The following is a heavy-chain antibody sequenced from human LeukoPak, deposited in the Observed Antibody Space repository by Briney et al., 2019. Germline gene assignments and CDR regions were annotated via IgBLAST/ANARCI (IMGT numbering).Heavy chain of an antibody. D-gene: IGHD3-22*01. J-gene: IGHJ4*02. CDR2: IIVSGGST. CDR1: GFTFSSYA. V-gene: IGHV3-23*01. Sequence: GGSLRLSCAASGFTFSSYAMTWVRQAPGKGLEWVSGIIVSGGSTYNADSVKGRFTISRDNSKNTLYLQMNSLRAEDTAVYYCARTSPYYYDSSGYPMYVDDWGQGTLVTVSS. CDR3: ARTSPYYYDSSGYPMYVDD.